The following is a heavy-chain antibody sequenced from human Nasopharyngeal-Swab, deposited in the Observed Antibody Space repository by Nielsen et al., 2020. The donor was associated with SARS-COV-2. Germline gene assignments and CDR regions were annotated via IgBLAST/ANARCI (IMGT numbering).Heavy chain of an antibody. Sequence: ASVKVSCKASGYTFKSFAVNWVRQAPGQGLEWMGWISACNGNTNYAQNLQGRVTMTTDTSTSTVYMELRSLRSDDTAVYYCAVDYGDYDSYYGMDVWGQGTTVTVSS. CDR1: GYTFKSFA. J-gene: IGHJ6*02. D-gene: IGHD4-17*01. CDR3: AVDYGDYDSYYGMDV. CDR2: ISACNGNT. V-gene: IGHV1-18*01.